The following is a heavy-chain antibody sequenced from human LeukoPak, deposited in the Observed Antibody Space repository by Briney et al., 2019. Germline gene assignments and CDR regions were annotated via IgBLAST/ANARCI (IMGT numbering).Heavy chain of an antibody. CDR2: MYTSGSS. V-gene: IGHV4-4*07. CDR3: ARATVTYDFWRGYPSYFDS. D-gene: IGHD3-3*01. CDR1: SGSISSYY. J-gene: IGHJ4*02. Sequence: PSETLSLTCTVSSGSISSYYWSWIRQPAGKGLEWIGRMYTSGSSNYNPSLKSRVTISVDRSKNQFFLKLSSVTAADTAVYYCARATVTYDFWRGYPSYFDSWGLGTLVTVSS.